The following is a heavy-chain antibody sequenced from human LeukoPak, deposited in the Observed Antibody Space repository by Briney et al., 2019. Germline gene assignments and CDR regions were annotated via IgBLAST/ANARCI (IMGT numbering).Heavy chain of an antibody. D-gene: IGHD1-26*01. CDR2: IYHSGST. Sequence: DYYMSWIRQPPGKGLEWIGYIYHSGSTYYNPSLKSRVTISVDTSKNQFSLKLSSVTAADTAVYYCAREGGGSYSYYYYYMDVWGKGTTVTVSS. V-gene: IGHV4-30-2*04. J-gene: IGHJ6*03. CDR3: AREGGGSYSYYYYYMDV. CDR1: DYY.